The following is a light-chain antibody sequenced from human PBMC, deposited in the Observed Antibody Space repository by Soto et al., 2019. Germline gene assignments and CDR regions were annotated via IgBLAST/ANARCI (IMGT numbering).Light chain of an antibody. CDR1: QSFNTW. J-gene: IGKJ1*01. V-gene: IGKV1-5*03. CDR3: QQYNSCPWR. CDR2: KAS. Sequence: DIQMPQSPSPLSASLGDRFTITCLASQSFNTWLAWYQQKPGKAPNLLIYKASSLASGVPSRFSGSGSGTEFTLTISSLQPDDLATYYCQQYNSCPWRFGQGAKVDIK.